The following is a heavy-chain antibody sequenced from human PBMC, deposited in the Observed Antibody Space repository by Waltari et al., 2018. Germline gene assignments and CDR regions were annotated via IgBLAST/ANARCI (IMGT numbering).Heavy chain of an antibody. CDR1: RFTFSTYS. V-gene: IGHV3-23*01. Sequence: EVQLLESGGGLVKPGGSLRLSVAGSRFTFSTYSMSWVRQVPGKGLEWVSSISGRGTGTYYADSVKGRFTISRDNSKNTLSLQMNSLRAEDTAVYYCATFKGDYWGQGTLVTVSS. D-gene: IGHD3-16*01. J-gene: IGHJ4*02. CDR3: ATFKGDY. CDR2: ISGRGTGT.